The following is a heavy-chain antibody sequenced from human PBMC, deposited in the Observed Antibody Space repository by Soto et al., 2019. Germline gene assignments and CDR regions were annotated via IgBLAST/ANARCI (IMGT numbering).Heavy chain of an antibody. CDR2: ISAYNGNT. V-gene: IGHV1-18*01. CDR1: GYTFTSYG. Sequence: QVQLVQSGAEVKKPGASVKVSCKASGYTFTSYGISWVGQAPGQGLEWMGWISAYNGNTNYAQKLQGRVTMTTDTSTSTAYMELRSLRSDDTAVYYCAARDCSGGSCYPYYFDYWGQGTLVTVSS. J-gene: IGHJ4*02. D-gene: IGHD2-15*01. CDR3: AARDCSGGSCYPYYFDY.